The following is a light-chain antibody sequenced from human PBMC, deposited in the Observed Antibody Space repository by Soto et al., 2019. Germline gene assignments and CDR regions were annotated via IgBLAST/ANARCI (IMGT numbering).Light chain of an antibody. CDR3: SSHTSGSTRV. CDR2: EVT. V-gene: IGLV2-14*01. J-gene: IGLJ1*01. Sequence: QSVLTQPASVSGSLGQSIAISCTGTFSDVGGYDYVSWYQQHPDKAPKLMIYEVTKRPSGVSNRFSGSKSGNTASLTISGLQPEDEADYYCSSHTSGSTRVFGSGTKVTVL. CDR1: FSDVGGYDY.